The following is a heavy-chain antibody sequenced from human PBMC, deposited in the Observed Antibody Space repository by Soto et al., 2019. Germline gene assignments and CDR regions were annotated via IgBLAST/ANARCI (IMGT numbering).Heavy chain of an antibody. D-gene: IGHD3-16*02. J-gene: IGHJ4*02. Sequence: SETLSLTCAVSGGSISSSNWWSWVRQPPGKGLEWIGEIYHSGSTNYNPSLKSRVTISVDKSKNQFSLKLSSVTAADTAVYYCARVKDDYVWGSYRPFDYWGQGTLVTVSS. CDR2: IYHSGST. CDR1: GGSISSSNW. CDR3: ARVKDDYVWGSYRPFDY. V-gene: IGHV4-4*02.